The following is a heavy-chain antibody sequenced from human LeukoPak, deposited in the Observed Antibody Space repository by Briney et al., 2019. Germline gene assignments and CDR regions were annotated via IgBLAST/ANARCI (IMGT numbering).Heavy chain of an antibody. CDR3: AKGYSYGYSDKFDY. CDR2: ISGTSGST. J-gene: IGHJ4*02. CDR1: GFTFSSYA. D-gene: IGHD5-18*01. V-gene: IGHV3-23*01. Sequence: TGGSLRLSCAASGFTFSSYAMSWVRQAPGKGLEWVSGISGTSGSTYYADSVKGRFTISRDNSKNTLYMQMNSLRADDTAVYYCAKGYSYGYSDKFDYWGQGTLVTVSS.